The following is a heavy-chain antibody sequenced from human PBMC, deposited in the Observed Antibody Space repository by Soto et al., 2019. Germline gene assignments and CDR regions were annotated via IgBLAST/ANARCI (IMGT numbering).Heavy chain of an antibody. D-gene: IGHD6-19*01. J-gene: IGHJ4*02. CDR2: IIPIFGTA. CDR3: ARAGYSSGWFDY. Sequence: SVKGPCKASGGTFSSYAISWVRQAPGQGLEWMGGIIPIFGTANYAQKFQGRVTITADKSTSTAYMELSSLRSEDTAVYYCARAGYSSGWFDYWGQGTLVTVSS. CDR1: GGTFSSYA. V-gene: IGHV1-69*06.